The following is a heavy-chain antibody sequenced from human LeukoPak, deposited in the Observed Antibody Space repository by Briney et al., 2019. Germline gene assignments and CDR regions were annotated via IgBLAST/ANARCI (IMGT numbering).Heavy chain of an antibody. Sequence: TGRSLRLSRAASGFTFSSYGMHWVRQAAGKGLEWVAVISYDGSNKYYADSVKGRFTISRDNSKNTLYLQMNSLRAEDTAVYYCAKDNYGSGSYYNDYWGQGTLVTVSS. D-gene: IGHD3-10*01. CDR2: ISYDGSNK. J-gene: IGHJ4*02. CDR3: AKDNYGSGSYYNDY. CDR1: GFTFSSYG. V-gene: IGHV3-30*18.